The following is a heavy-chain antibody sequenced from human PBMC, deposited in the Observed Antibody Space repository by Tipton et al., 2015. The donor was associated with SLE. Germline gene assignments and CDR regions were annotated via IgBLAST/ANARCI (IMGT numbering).Heavy chain of an antibody. V-gene: IGHV3-21*03. Sequence: SLRFSCAASGFTFSSYSMYLVRQAPGKGLEWVSSISSSSSYIYYADSVKGRFTISRDHAKNSLYLQMNSLRAEDTAVYYCARENWFDPWGQGTLVTVSS. CDR1: GFTFSSYS. CDR2: ISSSSSYI. CDR3: ARENWFDP. J-gene: IGHJ5*02.